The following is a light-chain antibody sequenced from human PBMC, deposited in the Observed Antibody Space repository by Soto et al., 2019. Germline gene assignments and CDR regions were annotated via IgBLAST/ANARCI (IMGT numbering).Light chain of an antibody. CDR1: QGVSSY. CDR3: QQRYDWPPLT. V-gene: IGKV3-11*01. J-gene: IGKJ4*01. Sequence: EIVLTQSPATLSLSPGERATLSCRASQGVSSYLAWYQQKPGQAHRLLIYAASNRATGIPARFSGSGSGTDFTLTISSLEPEDSAVYYCQQRYDWPPLTFGGGTKVEIK. CDR2: AAS.